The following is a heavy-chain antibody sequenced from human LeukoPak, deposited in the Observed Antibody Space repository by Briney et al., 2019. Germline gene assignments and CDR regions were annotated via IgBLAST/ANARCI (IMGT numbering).Heavy chain of an antibody. D-gene: IGHD5-18*01. J-gene: IGHJ4*02. V-gene: IGHV3-21*01. CDR1: GFTFSSYS. CDR2: ISSSSSYI. Sequence: GGSLRLSCAASGFTFSSYSMNWVRQAPGKGLEWVLSISSSSSYIYYADSVKGRFTISRDNAKNSLYLQMNSLRAEDTAVYYCAGPSGYSYGFFYWGQGTLVTVSS. CDR3: AGPSGYSYGFFY.